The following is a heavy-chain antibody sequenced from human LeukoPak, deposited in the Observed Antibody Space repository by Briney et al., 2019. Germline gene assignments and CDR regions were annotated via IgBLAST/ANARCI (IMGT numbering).Heavy chain of an antibody. CDR1: GGSISSGDYY. CDR2: IYYSGST. V-gene: IGHV4-30-4*01. D-gene: IGHD7-27*01. CDR3: ARVPLGRWFDP. Sequence: SQTLSLTCTVSGGSISSGDYYWSWIRQPPGKGLEWIGYIYYSGSTYYNPPLKSRVTISVDTSKNQFSLKLSSVTAADTAAYYCARVPLGRWFDPWGQGTLVTVSS. J-gene: IGHJ5*02.